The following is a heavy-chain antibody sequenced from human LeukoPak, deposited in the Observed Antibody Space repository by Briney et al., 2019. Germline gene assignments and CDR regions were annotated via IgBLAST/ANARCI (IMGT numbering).Heavy chain of an antibody. V-gene: IGHV3-21*01. J-gene: IGHJ4*02. CDR3: ARDRGGSSGGENFDY. D-gene: IGHD2-15*01. Sequence: GGSLRLSCAASGFTFSSYGMNWVRQAPGKGLEWVSSISSSSSYIYYADSVKGRFTISRDNAKNSLYLQMNSLRAEDTAVYYCARDRGGSSGGENFDYWGQGTLVTVSS. CDR1: GFTFSSYG. CDR2: ISSSSSYI.